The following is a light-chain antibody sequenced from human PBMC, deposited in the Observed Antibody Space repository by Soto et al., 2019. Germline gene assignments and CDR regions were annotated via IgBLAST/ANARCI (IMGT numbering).Light chain of an antibody. CDR1: SSDVGNYNL. Sequence: QSVLTQPASVSGSPGQSITISYTGTSSDVGNYNLVSWYQQHPGKAPKLMIYEVSKRPSGVSSRFSGSKSGNTASLTISGLQAEDEADYYCYSYAGGDTYYVFGTGTKLTVL. J-gene: IGLJ1*01. V-gene: IGLV2-23*02. CDR2: EVS. CDR3: YSYAGGDTYYV.